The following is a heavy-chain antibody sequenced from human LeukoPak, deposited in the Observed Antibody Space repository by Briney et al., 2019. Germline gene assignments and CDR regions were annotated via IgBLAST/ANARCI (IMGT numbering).Heavy chain of an antibody. CDR3: ARGKVGATGVGFDY. V-gene: IGHV4-38-2*01. Sequence: SETLSLTCAVSGYSISSGYYWGWIRQPPGKGLEWIGSIYHSGSTYYNPSLKSRVTISVDTSKNQFSLKLSSVTAADTAVYYCARGKVGATGVGFDYWGQGTLVTVSS. D-gene: IGHD1-26*01. CDR1: GYSISSGYY. J-gene: IGHJ4*02. CDR2: IYHSGST.